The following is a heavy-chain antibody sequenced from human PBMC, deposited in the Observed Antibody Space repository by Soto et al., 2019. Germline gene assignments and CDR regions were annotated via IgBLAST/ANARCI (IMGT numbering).Heavy chain of an antibody. Sequence: SEMLSLTCAVSGRSISSGAYTWGGIRQPPGKGLEWIGSIYYSGTTYYNPSLNSRVTVSVDTSKNQFSLKVTSVTAADTAVYYCARFHGYSISSSCHGHYAMDVWGQGTTVTVS. CDR1: GRSISSGAYT. D-gene: IGHD2-2*01. V-gene: IGHV4-39*01. CDR2: IYYSGTT. J-gene: IGHJ6*01. CDR3: ARFHGYSISSSCHGHYAMDV.